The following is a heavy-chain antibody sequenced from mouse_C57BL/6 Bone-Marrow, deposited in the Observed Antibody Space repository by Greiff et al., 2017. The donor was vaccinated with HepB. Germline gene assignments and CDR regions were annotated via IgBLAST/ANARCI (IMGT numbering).Heavy chain of an antibody. CDR1: GYTFTSYG. J-gene: IGHJ2*01. CDR2: IYPRSGNT. CDR3: ARELGPPFDY. V-gene: IGHV1-81*01. D-gene: IGHD4-1*01. Sequence: QVHVKQSGAELARPGASVKLSCKASGYTFTSYGISWVKQRTGQGLEWIGEIYPRSGNTYYNEKFKGKATLTADKSSSTAYMELRSLTSEDSAVYFCARELGPPFDYWGQGTTLTVSS.